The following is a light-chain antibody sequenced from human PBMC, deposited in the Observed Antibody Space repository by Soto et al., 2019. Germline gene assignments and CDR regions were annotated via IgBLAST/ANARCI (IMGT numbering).Light chain of an antibody. CDR3: MIWHSSAYV. J-gene: IGLJ1*01. CDR1: SGINVDTYT. CDR2: YKSDSDK. V-gene: IGLV5-45*02. Sequence: QLVLTQPSSLSASPGASASVTCTLRSGINVDTYTIYWYQQKPGSPPQYLLRYKSDSDKQQGSGVPSRFSGSKDASANAGILLISGLQSEDEADYYCMIWHSSAYVFGTGTKVTVL.